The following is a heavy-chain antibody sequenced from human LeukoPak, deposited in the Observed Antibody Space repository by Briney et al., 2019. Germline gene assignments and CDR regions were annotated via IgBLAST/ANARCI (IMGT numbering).Heavy chain of an antibody. D-gene: IGHD3-10*01. J-gene: IGHJ4*02. CDR1: GYTFTDYY. CDR2: INPNSGGT. CDR3: ARYHVLRGGEY. V-gene: IGHV1-2*02. Sequence: ASVKVSCKASGYTFTDYYMHWVRQAPGQGLEWMGWINPNSGGTNYAQKFQDRVTMTRDTSISTAYMALSSLRFDDTAVYYCARYHVLRGGEYWGQGTLVTVSS.